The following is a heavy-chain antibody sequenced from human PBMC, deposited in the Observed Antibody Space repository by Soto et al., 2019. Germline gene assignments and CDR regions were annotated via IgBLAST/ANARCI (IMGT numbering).Heavy chain of an antibody. Sequence: ASVKVSCKASGLTLPGDDSSWVRQTSGQGLEWMGWMNPSGTNTGYTQKFQGRATFSWNTPTTTAYMELTSLTSEDTAVYYCARYRTIAPLAFDIWGQGTMVTVSS. D-gene: IGHD3-9*01. CDR2: MNPSGTNT. J-gene: IGHJ3*02. V-gene: IGHV1-8*01. CDR1: GLTLPGDD. CDR3: ARYRTIAPLAFDI.